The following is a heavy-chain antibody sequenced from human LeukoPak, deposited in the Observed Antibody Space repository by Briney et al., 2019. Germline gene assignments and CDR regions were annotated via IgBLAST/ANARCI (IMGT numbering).Heavy chain of an antibody. D-gene: IGHD2-21*02. CDR2: VHTRGGT. CDR1: GGSMNENY. J-gene: IGHJ5*02. V-gene: IGHV4-4*08. Sequence: PSETLSLTCTVSGGSMNENYWAWIRQPPEKGLEWIGYVHTRGGTKDNPSFKSRFTVSIAMSKNQFALNLRSVTAADTAVYYCARLADGGGDCYARPHWFDPWGQGSLVSVSS. CDR3: ARLADGGGDCYARPHWFDP.